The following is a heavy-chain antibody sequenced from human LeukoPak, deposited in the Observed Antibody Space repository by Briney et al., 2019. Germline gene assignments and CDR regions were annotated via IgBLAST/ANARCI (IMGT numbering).Heavy chain of an antibody. D-gene: IGHD1-26*01. Sequence: SETLSLTCTVSGYSISSGYYWGWIRQPPGKGLEWIGSIYHSGSTYYNPSLKSRVTISVDTSKNQFSLKLSSVTAADTAVYYCAFSGSYPENWFDPWGQGTLVTVSS. CDR2: IYHSGST. CDR1: GYSISSGYY. V-gene: IGHV4-38-2*02. J-gene: IGHJ5*02. CDR3: AFSGSYPENWFDP.